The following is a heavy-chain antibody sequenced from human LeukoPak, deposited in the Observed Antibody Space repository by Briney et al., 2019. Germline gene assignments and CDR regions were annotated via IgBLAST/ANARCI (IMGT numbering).Heavy chain of an antibody. Sequence: PGGSLRLSCAASGFTFSNAWMSWVRQAPGKGLEWVGRIKSKTDGGTTDYAAPVKGRFTVSSDDSKNTLYLQMNSLKTEDTAVYYCTGHDYYDSSGYWPFDYWGQGTLVTVSS. CDR1: GFTFSNAW. V-gene: IGHV3-15*01. CDR3: TGHDYYDSSGYWPFDY. CDR2: IKSKTDGGTT. J-gene: IGHJ4*02. D-gene: IGHD3-22*01.